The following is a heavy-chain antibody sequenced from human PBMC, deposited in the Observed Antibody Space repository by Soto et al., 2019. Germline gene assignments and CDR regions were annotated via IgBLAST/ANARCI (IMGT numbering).Heavy chain of an antibody. CDR3: ARVPISGWYVLDY. V-gene: IGHV3-7*04. D-gene: IGHD6-19*01. Sequence: GGSLRLSCAASGFTFSSYWMSWVRQAPGKGLEWVANIKQDGSEKYYVDSVKGRFTISRDNAKNSLYLQMNSLRAEDTAVYYCARVPISGWYVLDYWGQGTLVTVSS. CDR2: IKQDGSEK. CDR1: GFTFSSYW. J-gene: IGHJ4*02.